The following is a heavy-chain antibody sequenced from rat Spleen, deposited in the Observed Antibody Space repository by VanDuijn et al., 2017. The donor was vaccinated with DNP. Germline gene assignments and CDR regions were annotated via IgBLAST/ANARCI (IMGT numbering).Heavy chain of an antibody. V-gene: IGHV5-22*01. J-gene: IGHJ3*01. CDR2: ISYEGSST. D-gene: IGHD1-7*01. Sequence: EVQLVESGGGLVQPGRCLKLSSAASGFTFSAYYMAWVRQAPTKGLAWVACISYEGSSTYYGDSVKGRFTISRDNAKSTLYLQMNSLSSEDTATYYCACHDYGFAYWGQGTLVTVST. CDR3: ACHDYGFAY. CDR1: GFTFSAYY.